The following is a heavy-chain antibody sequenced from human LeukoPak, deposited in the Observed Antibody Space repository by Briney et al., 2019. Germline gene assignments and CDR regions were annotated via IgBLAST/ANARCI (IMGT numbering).Heavy chain of an antibody. CDR2: IIPIFGTA. V-gene: IGHV1-69*06. Sequence: SVKVSCKASGGTFSSYAISWVRQAPGQGLEWMGGIIPIFGTANYAQKFQGRVTITADKSTSTAYMELSSLRSEDTAVYYCASLAYYYDSSGYPDAFDIWGQGTMVTVSS. CDR3: ASLAYYYDSSGYPDAFDI. CDR1: GGTFSSYA. J-gene: IGHJ3*02. D-gene: IGHD3-22*01.